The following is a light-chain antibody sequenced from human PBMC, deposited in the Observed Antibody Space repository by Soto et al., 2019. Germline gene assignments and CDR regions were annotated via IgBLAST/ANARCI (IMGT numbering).Light chain of an antibody. J-gene: IGLJ1*01. CDR2: DDA. CDR3: QVCESNSVFV. V-gene: IGLV3-21*02. Sequence: SYALAQPPSVSVAPGRTARITWGGNNIGSQSVHWYQQKPGQAPVLVVYDDADRPSGVPERFSGSKSGNMATLTISRVEAGDEADYYCQVCESNSVFVFGIGTKVTV. CDR1: NIGSQS.